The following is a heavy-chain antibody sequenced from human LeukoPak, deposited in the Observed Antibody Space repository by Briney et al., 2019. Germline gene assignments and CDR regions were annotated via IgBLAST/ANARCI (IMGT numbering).Heavy chain of an antibody. CDR3: AKEDCSGGSCYFFYYYYYYMDV. CDR2: ISSSGSTI. D-gene: IGHD2-15*01. V-gene: IGHV3-48*03. Sequence: GGSLRLSCAASGFTFSSYEMNWVRQAPGKGLEWVSYISSSGSTIYYADSVKGRFTISRDNAKNSLYLQMNSLRAEDTAVYYCAKEDCSGGSCYFFYYYYYYMDVWGKGTTVTISS. J-gene: IGHJ6*03. CDR1: GFTFSSYE.